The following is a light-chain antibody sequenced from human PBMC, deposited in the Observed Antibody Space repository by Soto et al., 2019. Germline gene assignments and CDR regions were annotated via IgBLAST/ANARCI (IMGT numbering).Light chain of an antibody. CDR3: SSHRSTSPYV. CDR2: EVF. CDR1: DTDIGGYNY. J-gene: IGLJ1*01. V-gene: IGLV2-14*01. Sequence: QSVLTQPASVSGSPGQSITISCTRTDTDIGGYNYVSWYQQHPGRAPKLIIYEVFYRPSGISSRFSGSKSGNTATLTISGLQGDDEADYYCSSHRSTSPYVFGTGTKVT.